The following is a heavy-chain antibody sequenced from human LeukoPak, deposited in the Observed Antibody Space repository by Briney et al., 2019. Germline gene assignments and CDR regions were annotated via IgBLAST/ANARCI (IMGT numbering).Heavy chain of an antibody. V-gene: IGHV3-30-3*01. CDR3: ARVFGRYYYDSSGYYDY. Sequence: GGSLRLSCAASGFTFSGYAMHWVRQAPGKGLEWVAVISYDGSNKYYADSVKGRFTISRDNSKNTLYLQMNSLRAEDTAVYYCARVFGRYYYDSSGYYDYWGQGTLVTVSS. D-gene: IGHD3-22*01. CDR1: GFTFSGYA. J-gene: IGHJ4*02. CDR2: ISYDGSNK.